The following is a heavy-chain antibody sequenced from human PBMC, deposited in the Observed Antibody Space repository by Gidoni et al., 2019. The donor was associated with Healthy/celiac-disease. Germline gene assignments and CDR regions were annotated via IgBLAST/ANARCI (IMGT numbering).Heavy chain of an antibody. Sequence: QLQLQESGPGLVKPSETLSLTCTVSGGSISISSYYWGWIRQPPGKGLEWIGSIYYSGSTYYNPSLKSRVTISVDTSKNQFSLKLSSVTAADTAVYYCARHLKLAWPWFDPWGQGTLVTVPS. CDR2: IYYSGST. CDR1: GGSISISSYY. J-gene: IGHJ5*02. CDR3: ARHLKLAWPWFDP. V-gene: IGHV4-39*01. D-gene: IGHD6-6*01.